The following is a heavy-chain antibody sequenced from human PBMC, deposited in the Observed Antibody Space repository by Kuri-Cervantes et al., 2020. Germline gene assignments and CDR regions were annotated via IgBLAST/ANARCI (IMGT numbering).Heavy chain of an antibody. CDR1: GGTFSSYA. CDR3: ARVGIRGYSGYDGDY. J-gene: IGHJ4*02. D-gene: IGHD5-12*01. CDR2: IIPIFGTA. V-gene: IGHV1-69*05. Sequence: SVKVSCKASGGTFSSYAISWVRQAPGQGLEWMGGIIPIFGTANYAQKFQGRVTITTDESTSTAYMELSSLRSEDTAVYYRARVGIRGYSGYDGDYWGQGTLVTVSS.